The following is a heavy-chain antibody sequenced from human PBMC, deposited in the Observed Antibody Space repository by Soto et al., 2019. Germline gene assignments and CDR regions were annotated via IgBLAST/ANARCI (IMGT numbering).Heavy chain of an antibody. CDR3: ASCDDGVVAANFRGSDAFDI. V-gene: IGHV5-51*01. D-gene: IGHD2-15*01. CDR2: IYPGDSDT. J-gene: IGHJ3*02. Sequence: GESLKISCKGSGYSFTSYWIGWVRQMPGKGLEWMGIIYPGDSDTRYSPSFQGQVTISADKSISTSYLQWSSLKAPDTAMYYGASCDDGVVAANFRGSDAFDIWGQGTMVTVSS. CDR1: GYSFTSYW.